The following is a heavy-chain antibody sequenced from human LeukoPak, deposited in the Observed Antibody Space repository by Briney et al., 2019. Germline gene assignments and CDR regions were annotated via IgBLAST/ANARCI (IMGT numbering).Heavy chain of an antibody. Sequence: GASVKVSCKASGYTFTGYDINWVRQATGQGLEWMGWMNPNSGYTGYAQKFQGRVTMTRNTSISTAYMELSSLRSEDTAVYYCARGPYYYGSELPFDPWGQGNLVTVSS. J-gene: IGHJ5*02. CDR3: ARGPYYYGSELPFDP. CDR1: GYTFTGYD. V-gene: IGHV1-8*01. CDR2: MNPNSGYT. D-gene: IGHD3-10*01.